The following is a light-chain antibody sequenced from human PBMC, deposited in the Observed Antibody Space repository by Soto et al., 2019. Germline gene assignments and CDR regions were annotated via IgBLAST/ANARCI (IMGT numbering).Light chain of an antibody. CDR3: QHYNSYSEA. V-gene: IGKV3-15*01. CDR1: QSVSSY. CDR2: GAS. Sequence: EIVLTQSPGTLSLSPGERATLSCRASQSVSSYLAWYQENPGQAPRLLIYGASTRATGIPARFSGSGSGTEFTLTISSLQPDDFATYYCQHYNSYSEAFGQGTKVDNK. J-gene: IGKJ1*01.